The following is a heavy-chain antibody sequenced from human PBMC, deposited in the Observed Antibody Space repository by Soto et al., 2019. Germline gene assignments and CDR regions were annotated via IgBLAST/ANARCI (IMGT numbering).Heavy chain of an antibody. V-gene: IGHV1-46*01. CDR2: INPSGGST. CDR3: ASGGDYYGSGSYYNNYGMDV. D-gene: IGHD3-10*01. Sequence: ASVKVSCKASGYTFTSYYMHWVRQAPGQGLEWMGIINPSGGSTSYAQKFQGRVTMTRDTSTSTVYMELSSLRPEDTAVYYCASGGDYYGSGSYYNNYGMDVWGQGTTVTVSS. J-gene: IGHJ6*02. CDR1: GYTFTSYY.